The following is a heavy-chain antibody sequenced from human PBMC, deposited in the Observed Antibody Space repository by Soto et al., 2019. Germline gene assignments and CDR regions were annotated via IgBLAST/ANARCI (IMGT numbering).Heavy chain of an antibody. CDR2: IWYDGSNK. D-gene: IGHD3-22*01. V-gene: IGHV3-33*01. Sequence: QVQLVESGGGVVQPGRSLRLSCAASGFTFSSYGMQWVRQAPGKGLEWVAVIWYDGSNKYYADSVKGRFTISRDNSKNTLYLQMNSLRAEDTAVYYCASDDSSGYFPAASDYWGQGTLVTVSS. CDR1: GFTFSSYG. CDR3: ASDDSSGYFPAASDY. J-gene: IGHJ4*02.